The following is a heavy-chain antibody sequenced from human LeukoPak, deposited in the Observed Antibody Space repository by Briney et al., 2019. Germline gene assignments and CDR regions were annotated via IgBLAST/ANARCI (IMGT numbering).Heavy chain of an antibody. CDR3: ARGPFRTTGTEVDY. Sequence: ASVKVSCKASGYTFTGYYMHWVRQAPGQGLEWMGWINPNSGGTNYAQKFQGRVTMTRDTSISTAYMELSSLRSDDTAVYYCARGPFRTTGTEVDYWGQGTLVTVSS. CDR1: GYTFTGYY. D-gene: IGHD1-1*01. J-gene: IGHJ4*02. CDR2: INPNSGGT. V-gene: IGHV1-2*02.